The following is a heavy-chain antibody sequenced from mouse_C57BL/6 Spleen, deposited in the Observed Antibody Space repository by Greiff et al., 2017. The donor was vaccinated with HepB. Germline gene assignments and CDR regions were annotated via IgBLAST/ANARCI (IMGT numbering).Heavy chain of an antibody. Sequence: QVQLQQSGTELVKPGASVKLSCKASGYTFTSYCMHWVKQRPGQGLEWIGNINPSNGGTNYNEKFKSKATLTVDKSSSTAYMQLSSLTSEDSAVYYCARLHYGSSYDFDVWGTGTTVTVSS. CDR1: GYTFTSYC. D-gene: IGHD1-1*01. J-gene: IGHJ1*03. CDR3: ARLHYGSSYDFDV. V-gene: IGHV1-53*01. CDR2: INPSNGGT.